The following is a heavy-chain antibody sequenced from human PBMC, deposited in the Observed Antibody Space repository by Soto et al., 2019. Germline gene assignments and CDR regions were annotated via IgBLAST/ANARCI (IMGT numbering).Heavy chain of an antibody. CDR2: ISGIGGST. D-gene: IGHD6-13*01. Sequence: SGGSLRLSCAASGFTFSSYAMSWVRQAPGKGPEWVATISGIGGSTYLADSVKGRLSISRDNSKNTVSLLMNSLRAEDTAVYFCARGSSGYISSWYYFDYWGRGTLVTVSS. J-gene: IGHJ4*02. V-gene: IGHV3-23*01. CDR1: GFTFSSYA. CDR3: ARGSSGYISSWYYFDY.